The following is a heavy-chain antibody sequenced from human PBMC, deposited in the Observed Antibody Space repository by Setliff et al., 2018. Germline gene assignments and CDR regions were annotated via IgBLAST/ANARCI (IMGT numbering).Heavy chain of an antibody. CDR3: AHTLKARGWYSYYYYYYMDV. J-gene: IGHJ6*03. D-gene: IGHD6-19*01. CDR2: IYWNDDK. CDR1: GFSLSTSGVG. Sequence: SGPTLVNPTQTLTLTCTFSGFSLSTSGVGVGWIRQPPGKALEWLALIYWNDDKRYSPSLKSRLTITKDTSKNQVVLTMTNMDPVDTATYYCAHTLKARGWYSYYYYYYMDVWGKGTTVTAP. V-gene: IGHV2-5*01.